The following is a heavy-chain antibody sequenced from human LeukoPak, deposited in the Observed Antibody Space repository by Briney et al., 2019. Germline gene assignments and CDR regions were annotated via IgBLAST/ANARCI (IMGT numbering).Heavy chain of an antibody. CDR1: GGTFSSYA. Sequence: ASVKVSCKASGGTFSSYAISWVRQAPGQGLEWMGGIIPIFGTANYAQQFQGRVTITTDECTSTAYMELSSLRSEDTAVYYCARDMAYYDSSGYYYYFDYWGQGTLVTVSS. V-gene: IGHV1-69*05. J-gene: IGHJ4*02. CDR3: ARDMAYYDSSGYYYYFDY. D-gene: IGHD3-22*01. CDR2: IIPIFGTA.